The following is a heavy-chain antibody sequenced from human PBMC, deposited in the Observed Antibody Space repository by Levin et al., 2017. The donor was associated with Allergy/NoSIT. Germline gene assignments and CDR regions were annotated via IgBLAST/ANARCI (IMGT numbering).Heavy chain of an antibody. D-gene: IGHD1-20*01. CDR3: ARADITGTPFYYYYGMDV. Sequence: SQTLSLTCAISGDSASSNSAAWNWIRQSPSRGLEWLGRTYYRSKWYNDYAVSVKSRITINPDTSKNQFSLQLNSVTPEDTAVYYCARADITGTPFYYYYGMDVWGQGTTVTVSS. J-gene: IGHJ6*02. CDR1: GDSASSNSAA. V-gene: IGHV6-1*01. CDR2: TYYRSKWYN.